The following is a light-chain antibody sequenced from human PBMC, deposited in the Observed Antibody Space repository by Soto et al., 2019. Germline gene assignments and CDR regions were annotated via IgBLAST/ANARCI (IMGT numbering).Light chain of an antibody. J-gene: IGKJ1*01. CDR2: GAS. CDR1: QSVSRNY. V-gene: IGKV3-11*01. CDR3: QQHSHWPPWT. Sequence: EIVLTQSPVTLSLSPGERATLSCRASQSVSRNYLAWYQQKPGQAARLLIYGASNRATGIPARFSGSGSGTDFTLTISSLEPEDFAVYYCQQHSHWPPWTFGQGTKVDIK.